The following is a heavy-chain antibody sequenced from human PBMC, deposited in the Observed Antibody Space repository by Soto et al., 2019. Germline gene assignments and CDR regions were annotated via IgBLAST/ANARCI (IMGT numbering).Heavy chain of an antibody. Sequence: SETLSLTCTVSGGSISSYYWSWIRQPPGKGLEWIGYIYYSGSTNYNPSLKSRVTISVDTSKNQFSLKLSSVTAADTAVYYCARDQSLDYGMDVWGQGTTVTVSS. CDR3: ARDQSLDYGMDV. CDR1: GGSISSYY. J-gene: IGHJ6*02. CDR2: IYYSGST. V-gene: IGHV4-59*01.